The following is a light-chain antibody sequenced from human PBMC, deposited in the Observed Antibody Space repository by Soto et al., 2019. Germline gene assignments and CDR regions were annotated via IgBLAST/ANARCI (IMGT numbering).Light chain of an antibody. CDR1: RSVSSN. Sequence: EIVMTQSPATLSVSPGERATLSCRASRSVSSNLAWYQQKPGQAPRLLIYGASTRATGVPARFSGSGSGIEFTLTIRSLQSEDFAVYYCQQYTNWPPWTFGQGTTVEIK. CDR2: GAS. CDR3: QQYTNWPPWT. J-gene: IGKJ1*01. V-gene: IGKV3-15*01.